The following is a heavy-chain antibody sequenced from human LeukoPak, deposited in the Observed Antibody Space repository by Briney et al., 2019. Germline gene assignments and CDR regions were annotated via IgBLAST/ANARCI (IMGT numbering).Heavy chain of an antibody. D-gene: IGHD6-19*01. CDR3: ARQRYRSTQWLVDPTDY. CDR1: GYPFTSYG. J-gene: IGHJ4*02. CDR2: ISAYTGHT. V-gene: IGHV1-18*01. Sequence: GASVKVSCKASGYPFTSYGITWVRQAPGQGLEWMGWISAYTGHTNYAQNLQGRVTMTTDTSTATAYMELRSLRSDDTAVYYCARQRYRSTQWLVDPTDYWGQGTLVSISS.